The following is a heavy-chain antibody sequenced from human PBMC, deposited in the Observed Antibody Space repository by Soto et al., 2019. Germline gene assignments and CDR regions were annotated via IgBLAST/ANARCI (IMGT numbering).Heavy chain of an antibody. V-gene: IGHV4-30-2*01. CDR1: GGSISSGGYS. Sequence: PSGTLSLTCAVSGGSISSGGYSWSWIRQPPGKGLEWIGYMYHSGSTYYNPSLKSRVTISIDRSKNQFSLKLSSVTAADTAVYYFARDLRFGDYYGMDVWGQGTTVTSP. J-gene: IGHJ6*02. D-gene: IGHD3-10*01. CDR3: ARDLRFGDYYGMDV. CDR2: MYHSGST.